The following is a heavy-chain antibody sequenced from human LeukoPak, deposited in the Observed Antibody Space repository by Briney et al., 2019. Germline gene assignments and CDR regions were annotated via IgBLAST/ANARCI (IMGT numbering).Heavy chain of an antibody. CDR3: AKEKVDMVRGVICFDY. CDR2: ISGSGGST. D-gene: IGHD3-10*01. CDR1: GFTFSSYA. J-gene: IGHJ4*02. Sequence: PGGSLRLSCAASGFTFSSYAMSWVRQAPGKGLEWVSAISGSGGSTYYADSVKGRFTISRDNSKNTLYLQMNSLRAEDTAVYYCAKEKVDMVRGVICFDYWGQGTLVTVSS. V-gene: IGHV3-23*01.